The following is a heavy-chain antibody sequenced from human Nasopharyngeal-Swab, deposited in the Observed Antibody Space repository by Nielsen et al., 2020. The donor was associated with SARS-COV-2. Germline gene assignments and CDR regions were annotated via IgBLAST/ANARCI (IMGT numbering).Heavy chain of an antibody. Sequence: GESLKISCAASGFTFSSYSMNWVRQAPGKGLEWVSYISSSSSTIYYADSVKGRFTISRDNAKNSLYLQMNSLRAEDTAVYYCARGSPGDYVWGSYRCGYFDYWGQGTLVTVSS. CDR3: ARGSPGDYVWGSYRCGYFDY. CDR2: ISSSSSTI. V-gene: IGHV3-48*01. CDR1: GFTFSSYS. D-gene: IGHD3-16*02. J-gene: IGHJ4*02.